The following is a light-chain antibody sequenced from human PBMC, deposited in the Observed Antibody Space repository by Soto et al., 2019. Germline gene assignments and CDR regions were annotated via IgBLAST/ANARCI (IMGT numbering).Light chain of an antibody. V-gene: IGKV3-11*01. CDR1: QNVGNW. J-gene: IGKJ1*01. Sequence: EVVLTQSPATVSLSPGERATLSCRASQNVGNWLAWYQQKPGQAPRLLIYDASNRATAIPARFRGSGSGTAFTLNIRSLESEDSAVYYCAQRVLPWTAGQGTKVEI. CDR3: AQRVLPWT. CDR2: DAS.